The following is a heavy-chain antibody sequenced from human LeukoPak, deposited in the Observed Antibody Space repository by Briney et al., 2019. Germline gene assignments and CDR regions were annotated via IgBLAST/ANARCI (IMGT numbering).Heavy chain of an antibody. V-gene: IGHV1-2*06. Sequence: ASVKVSCKASGYTFTGYYIHWVRQAPGQGLEWMGRTNPNSGGTNYAQKFQGRVTMTRDTSISTAYMDLSSLRSDDTAVYYCTREDDSSGYRPFDIWGQGTMVTVSS. J-gene: IGHJ3*02. CDR3: TREDDSSGYRPFDI. D-gene: IGHD3-22*01. CDR1: GYTFTGYY. CDR2: TNPNSGGT.